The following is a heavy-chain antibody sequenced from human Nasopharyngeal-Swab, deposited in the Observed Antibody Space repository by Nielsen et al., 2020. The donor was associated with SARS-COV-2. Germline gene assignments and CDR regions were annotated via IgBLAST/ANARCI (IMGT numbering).Heavy chain of an antibody. D-gene: IGHD3-22*01. J-gene: IGHJ6*03. CDR3: ASGGSGSNYYMDV. Sequence: SETLSLTCTVSGGSMTSDNFYWGWIRLPPGKGLDWIGNIYSSGSTYFNPSLKGRVTISLDTSKNQFSLRLYSVTAADTAVYYCASGGSGSNYYMDVWGKGTTVTVSS. V-gene: IGHV4-39*07. CDR2: IYSSGST. CDR1: GGSMTSDNFY.